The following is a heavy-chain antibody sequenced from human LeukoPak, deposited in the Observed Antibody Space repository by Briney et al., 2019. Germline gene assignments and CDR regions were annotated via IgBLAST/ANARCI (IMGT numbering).Heavy chain of an antibody. V-gene: IGHV4-39*01. D-gene: IGHD3-10*01. Sequence: SETLPLTFTGSGCSIISSGYSWGWIRQPPGKGLKWIGNISFSGNTYYNPSLRGRLAIFIDTSNHQYSLSLSSVTAADTAKYDCARTSGRKHAFDTWGQGTMVSVSS. CDR3: ARTSGRKHAFDT. J-gene: IGHJ3*02. CDR2: ISFSGNT. CDR1: GCSIISSGYS.